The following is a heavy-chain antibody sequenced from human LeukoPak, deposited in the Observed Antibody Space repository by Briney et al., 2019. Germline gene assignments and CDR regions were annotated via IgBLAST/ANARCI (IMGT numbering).Heavy chain of an antibody. Sequence: QAGGSLRLSCAGSGFILSTHGTHWVRQAPGKGLEWVAVISKDGGTDYYADSVKGRFTISRDNSKNTLFLQMNSLGAEDTAVYYCAKDTYSSSPYCFDYWGQGTLVTVSS. CDR1: GFILSTHG. D-gene: IGHD6-6*01. CDR2: ISKDGGTD. J-gene: IGHJ4*02. CDR3: AKDTYSSSPYCFDY. V-gene: IGHV3-33*03.